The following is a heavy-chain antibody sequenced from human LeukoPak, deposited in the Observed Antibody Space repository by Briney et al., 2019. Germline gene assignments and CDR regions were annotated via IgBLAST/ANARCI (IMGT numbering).Heavy chain of an antibody. D-gene: IGHD3-22*01. V-gene: IGHV4-59*08. CDR2: IYYSGST. CDR3: ASSLYYYDSSGYLQYYFDY. J-gene: IGHJ4*02. CDR1: GGSISSYY. Sequence: PSETLSLTCTVSGGSISSYYWSWIRQPPGKGLEWIGYIYYSGSTSYNPSLKSRVTISVDTSKNQFSLKLSSVTAADTAVYYCASSLYYYDSSGYLQYYFDYWGQGTLVTVSS.